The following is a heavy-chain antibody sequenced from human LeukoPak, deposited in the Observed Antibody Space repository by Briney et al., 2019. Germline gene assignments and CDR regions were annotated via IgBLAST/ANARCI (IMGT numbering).Heavy chain of an antibody. CDR3: ARDLRIAAHTETDY. V-gene: IGHV3-30-3*01. D-gene: IGHD6-13*01. CDR2: ISYDGSNK. Sequence: RPGGSLRLSCAASGFTFSSYAMHWVRQAPGKGLEWVAVISYDGSNKYYADSVKGRFTISRDNSKNTLYLQVNSLRAEDTAVYYCARDLRIAAHTETDYWGQGTLVTVSS. J-gene: IGHJ4*02. CDR1: GFTFSSYA.